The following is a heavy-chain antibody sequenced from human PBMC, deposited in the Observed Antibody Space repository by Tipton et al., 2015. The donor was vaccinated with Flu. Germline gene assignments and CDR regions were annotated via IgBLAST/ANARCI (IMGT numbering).Heavy chain of an antibody. CDR3: ATLGNSGTDGFDI. D-gene: IGHD5-12*01. CDR2: IGSSGSPT. CDR1: GFTFSDYF. Sequence: SLRLSCAASGFTFSDYFMTWIRQAPGKGLEWVSYIGSSGSPTYYADSVKGRFTISRDNSKNTLYLQWNSLTTEDTAVYYCATLGNSGTDGFDIWGQGTMVTISS. J-gene: IGHJ3*02. V-gene: IGHV3-11*04.